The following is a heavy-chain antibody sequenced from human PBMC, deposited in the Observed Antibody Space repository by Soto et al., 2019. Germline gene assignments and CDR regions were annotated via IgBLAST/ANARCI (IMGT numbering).Heavy chain of an antibody. CDR2: ISAYNGDT. V-gene: IGHV1-18*04. D-gene: IGHD3-9*01. Sequence: ASVKVSCKASGYTFTSYGISWVRQAPGQGLEWMGWISAYNGDTNYAQKLQGRVTMTTDASTSTAYMEVRSLRSDDTAVYYCARDPLLRYFDWLRGPGYFDYWGQ. CDR3: ARDPLLRYFDWLRGPGYFDY. CDR1: GYTFTSYG. J-gene: IGHJ4*02.